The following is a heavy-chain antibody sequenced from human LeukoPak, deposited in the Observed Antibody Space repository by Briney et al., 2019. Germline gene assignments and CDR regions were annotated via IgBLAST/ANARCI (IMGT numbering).Heavy chain of an antibody. J-gene: IGHJ4*02. CDR1: GFIFSDYT. Sequence: GGSLRLSCAASGFIFSDYTMSWVRQAPGKGLQWVSSISGSAYTTYYTDSVKGRFTISRDNSKNTLYLQMNSLRAEDTAVYYCATPACDSRSYYLFDYWGQGTLVTVSS. D-gene: IGHD3-10*01. CDR3: ATPACDSRSYYLFDY. V-gene: IGHV3-23*01. CDR2: ISGSAYTT.